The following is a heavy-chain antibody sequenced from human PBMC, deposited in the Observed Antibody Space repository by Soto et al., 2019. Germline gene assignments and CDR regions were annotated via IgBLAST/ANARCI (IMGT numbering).Heavy chain of an antibody. D-gene: IGHD5-18*01. V-gene: IGHV4-34*01. CDR3: ARDRVETAMVFAY. CDR1: GGSFSGYY. Sequence: SETLSLTCAVYGGSFSGYYWSWIRQPPGKGLEWIGEINHSGSTNYNPSLKSRVTISVDTSKNQFSLKLSSVTAADTAVYYCARDRVETAMVFAYWCQATLVTGST. J-gene: IGHJ4*02. CDR2: INHSGST.